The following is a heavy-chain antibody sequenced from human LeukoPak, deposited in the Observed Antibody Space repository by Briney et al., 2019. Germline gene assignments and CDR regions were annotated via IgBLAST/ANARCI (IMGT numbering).Heavy chain of an antibody. CDR2: IIPILGIA. J-gene: IGHJ6*02. CDR1: GGTFSSYA. D-gene: IGHD2-15*01. CDR3: ARDILGRSNGGSNYFGMEV. V-gene: IGHV1-69*04. Sequence: SVKVSCKASGGTFSSYAISWVRQPPGQGLGWVGRIIPILGIANYAQKFQGRVTITADKSTSTAYMELRSLRSDDAAVYYCARDILGRSNGGSNYFGMEVWGQGTTVTVSS.